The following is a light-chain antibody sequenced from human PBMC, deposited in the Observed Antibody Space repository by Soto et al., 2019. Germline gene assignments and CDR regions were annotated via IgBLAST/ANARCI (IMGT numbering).Light chain of an antibody. CDR1: SSNIGRNT. CDR2: SND. J-gene: IGLJ1*01. CDR3: AAWDDSLNGSV. V-gene: IGLV1-44*01. Sequence: QSVLTQPPSASGTPGQRVTISCSGSSSNIGRNTVNWYPQFPGTAPKLLIYSNDQRPSGVPDRFSASKSGISASLAIGGLESEDEADDYCAAWDDSLNGSVFGTGTKLTVL.